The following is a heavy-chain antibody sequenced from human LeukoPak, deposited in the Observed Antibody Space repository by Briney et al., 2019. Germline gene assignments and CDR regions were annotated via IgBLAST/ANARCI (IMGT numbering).Heavy chain of an antibody. J-gene: IGHJ5*02. Sequence: PSETLSLTCAVYGGSFNGYYWSWIRQPPGKGLEWIGEINHSGSTNYNPSLKSRVTISVDTSKNQFSLKLSSVTAADTAVYYCAVEYSSSDWFDPWGQGTLVTVSS. V-gene: IGHV4-34*01. CDR2: INHSGST. CDR1: GGSFNGYY. D-gene: IGHD6-6*01. CDR3: AVEYSSSDWFDP.